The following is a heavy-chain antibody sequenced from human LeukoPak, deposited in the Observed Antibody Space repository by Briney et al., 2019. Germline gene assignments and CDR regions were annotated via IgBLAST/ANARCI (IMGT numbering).Heavy chain of an antibody. CDR1: GFTFSSSW. V-gene: IGHV3-7*03. Sequence: PGGSLRLSCAASGFTFSSSWMSWVRQAPGKGLEWVASIKQDGSEKYYVYSVKGRFTISRDNSKNTVYLQMNNMRVDDTAVYYCARVGGWHWFDPWGQGTLVTVSS. D-gene: IGHD1-26*01. CDR2: IKQDGSEK. J-gene: IGHJ5*02. CDR3: ARVGGWHWFDP.